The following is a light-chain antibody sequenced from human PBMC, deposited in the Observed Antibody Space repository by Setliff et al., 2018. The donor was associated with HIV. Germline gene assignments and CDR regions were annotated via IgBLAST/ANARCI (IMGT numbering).Light chain of an antibody. CDR1: SSDVGSYNL. J-gene: IGLJ1*01. CDR3: CSYAGSSTFPYV. Sequence: QSALTQPASVSGSPGQSITISCTGTSSDVGSYNLVSWYQQHPGKAPKVMIYEVTKRPSGVSNRFSGSKSGNAAPLTISGLQAEDEADYYCCSYAGSSTFPYVFGTGTKVTVL. V-gene: IGLV2-23*02. CDR2: EVT.